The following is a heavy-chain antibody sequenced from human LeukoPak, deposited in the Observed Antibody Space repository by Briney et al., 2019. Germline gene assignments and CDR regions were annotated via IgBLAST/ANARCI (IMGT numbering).Heavy chain of an antibody. CDR2: MNPNSGST. J-gene: IGHJ3*01. Sequence: GASVKVSCKASGYTFISYDINWLRQATGQGPEWMGWMNPNSGSTGYAQKFQGRVTLTRNTSITTAYMELSSLKSDDTAVYYCASAHCSGSSCFWGAFEFWGQGTMVTVSS. CDR3: ASAHCSGSSCFWGAFEF. D-gene: IGHD2-2*01. CDR1: GYTFISYD. V-gene: IGHV1-8*03.